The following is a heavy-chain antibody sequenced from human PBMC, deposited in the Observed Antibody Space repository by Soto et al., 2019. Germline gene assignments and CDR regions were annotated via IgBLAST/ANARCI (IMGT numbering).Heavy chain of an antibody. J-gene: IGHJ6*03. V-gene: IGHV1-2*04. CDR2: INPNSGGT. CDR3: ARSGIGITIFGVVINPSGDYYYMDV. D-gene: IGHD3-3*01. CDR1: GYTFTGYY. Sequence: ASVKVSCKASGYTFTGYYMHWVRQVPGQGLEWMGWINPNSGGTNYAQKFQGWVTMTRDTSISTAYMELSRLRSDDTAVYYCARSGIGITIFGVVINPSGDYYYMDVWGKGTTVTVSS.